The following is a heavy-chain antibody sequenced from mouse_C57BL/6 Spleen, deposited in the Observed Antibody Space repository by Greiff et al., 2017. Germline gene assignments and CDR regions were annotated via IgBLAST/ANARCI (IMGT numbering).Heavy chain of an antibody. CDR2: IDPEDGET. Sequence: LVESGAELVKPGASVKLSCTASGFNIKDYYMHWVKQRTEQGLEWIGRIDPEDGETKYAPKFQGKATITADTSSNTAYLQLSSLTSEDTAVYYCALRYGSSYYFDYWGQGTTLTVSS. J-gene: IGHJ2*01. CDR1: GFNIKDYY. CDR3: ALRYGSSYYFDY. D-gene: IGHD1-1*01. V-gene: IGHV14-2*01.